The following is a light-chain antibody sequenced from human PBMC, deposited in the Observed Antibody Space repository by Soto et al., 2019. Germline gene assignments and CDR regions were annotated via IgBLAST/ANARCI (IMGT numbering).Light chain of an antibody. CDR2: GAS. J-gene: IGKJ1*01. CDR3: QQYNDWPPWT. Sequence: EIVMTQSPSALSASPLERSTLSCKASQSIANNLAWHQQKPGQAPRLLMYGASTRAADIPARFSGSGSGTEFSLTISSLQSEDFAIYYCQQYNDWPPWTFGQGTKVDIK. CDR1: QSIANN. V-gene: IGKV3-15*01.